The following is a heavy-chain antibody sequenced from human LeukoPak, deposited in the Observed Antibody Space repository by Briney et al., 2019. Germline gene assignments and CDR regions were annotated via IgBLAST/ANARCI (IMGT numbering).Heavy chain of an antibody. D-gene: IGHD3-10*01. Sequence: PGGSLRLSCAASGLTFSTYVMIWVRQAPGKGLEWVSAISGSGGTTYYADSVKGRFTISRDNSKNTLYLQMNSLRAEDTAVYYCTRDSDGDFDYWGQGTLVTVSS. CDR1: GLTFSTYV. V-gene: IGHV3-23*01. CDR2: ISGSGGTT. J-gene: IGHJ4*02. CDR3: TRDSDGDFDY.